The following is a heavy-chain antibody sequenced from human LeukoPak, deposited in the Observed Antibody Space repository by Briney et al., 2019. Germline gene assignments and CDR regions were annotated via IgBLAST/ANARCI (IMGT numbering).Heavy chain of an antibody. D-gene: IGHD2-8*01. V-gene: IGHV3-48*03. CDR2: ISSSGNTI. J-gene: IGHJ6*03. CDR3: AKDRCSNGIGCYFYYMDV. Sequence: PGGSLRLSCAASGFTFSSYEMHWVRQAPGKGLEWVSYISSSGNTIYYADSVKGRFTISRDNARNSLYLQMNSLRAEDTAVYYCAKDRCSNGIGCYFYYMDVWGKGTTVTISS. CDR1: GFTFSSYE.